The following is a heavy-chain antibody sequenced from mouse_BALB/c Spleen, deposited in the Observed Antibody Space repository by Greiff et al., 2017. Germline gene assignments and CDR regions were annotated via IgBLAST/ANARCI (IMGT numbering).Heavy chain of an antibody. V-gene: IGHV1-18*01. J-gene: IGHJ4*01. Sequence: EVKLQESGPELVKPGASVKIPCKASGYTFTDYNMDWVKQSHGKSLEWIGDINPNNGGTIYNQKFKGKATLTVDKSSSTAYMELRSLTSEDTAVYYCARAYRYRVYAMDYWGQGTSVTVSS. CDR2: INPNNGGT. CDR3: ARAYRYRVYAMDY. D-gene: IGHD2-14*01. CDR1: GYTFTDYN.